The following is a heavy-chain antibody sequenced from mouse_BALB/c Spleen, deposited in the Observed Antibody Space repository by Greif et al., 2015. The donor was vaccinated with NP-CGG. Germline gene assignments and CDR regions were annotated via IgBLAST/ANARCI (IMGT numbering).Heavy chain of an antibody. CDR1: GFTFSDYY. J-gene: IGHJ3*01. Sequence: DVKLVESGGGLVKPGGSLKLSCAASGFTFSDYYMYWVRQTPEKRLEWVATISDGGSYTYYPDSVKGRFTISRDNAKNNLYLQMSSLKSEDTAMYYCARDHGITTGFAYWGQGTLVTVSA. V-gene: IGHV5-4*02. D-gene: IGHD2-4*01. CDR2: ISDGGSYT. CDR3: ARDHGITTGFAY.